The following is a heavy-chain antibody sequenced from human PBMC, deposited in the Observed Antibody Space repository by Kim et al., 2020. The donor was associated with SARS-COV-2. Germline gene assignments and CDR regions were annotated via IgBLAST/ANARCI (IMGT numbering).Heavy chain of an antibody. CDR1: GFTFSSYW. D-gene: IGHD3-10*01. CDR2: INSDGSST. V-gene: IGHV3-74*01. CDR3: AGNYGSGSLRDYYYGMDA. Sequence: GGSLILSCAASGFTFSSYWMHWVRQAPGKGLVWVSRINSDGSSTSYADSVKGRFTISRDNAKNTLYLQMNSLRAEDTAVYYCAGNYGSGSLRDYYYGMDAWGQGTTVTVSS. J-gene: IGHJ6*02.